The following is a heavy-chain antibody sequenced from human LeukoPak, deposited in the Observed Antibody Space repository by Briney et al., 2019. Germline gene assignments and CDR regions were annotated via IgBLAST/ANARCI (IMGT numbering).Heavy chain of an antibody. V-gene: IGHV2-5*01. D-gene: IGHD1-26*01. Sequence: SGPTLVKPTQTLTLTCTFSGFSLSTSGVGVGWIRQPPGKALEWLALIYWNDDKRYSPSLKSRLTITKDTSKNQVVLTMTNMDPVDTATYYCAHSLSGSYYARSWFDPWGQGTLVTVSS. CDR2: IYWNDDK. J-gene: IGHJ5*02. CDR1: GFSLSTSGVG. CDR3: AHSLSGSYYARSWFDP.